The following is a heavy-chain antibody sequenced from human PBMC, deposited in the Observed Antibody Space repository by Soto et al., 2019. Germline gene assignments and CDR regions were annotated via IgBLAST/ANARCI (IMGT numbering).Heavy chain of an antibody. CDR2: IYHSEST. CDR1: GDSISNFY. CDR3: ARDHFKGDDFYYYGMDV. D-gene: IGHD2-21*02. V-gene: IGHV4-59*01. J-gene: IGHJ6*02. Sequence: PSETLSLTCTVSGDSISNFYWSWIRQPPGKGLEWIGYIYHSESTNYNPALKSRATISVDTSKNQFSLKLTSVTAADTAVYYCARDHFKGDDFYYYGMDVWGQGTTVTVYS.